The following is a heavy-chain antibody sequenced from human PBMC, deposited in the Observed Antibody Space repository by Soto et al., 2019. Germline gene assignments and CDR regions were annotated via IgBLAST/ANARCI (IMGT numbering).Heavy chain of an antibody. CDR1: GYGCTTYG. J-gene: IGHJ4*02. Sequence: QVHLVQSGAEVKEPGASVKVSCKGSGYGCTTYGITWVRQAPGQGREWMAWISAHNGNTNYAQKLQGRVTVTRDTSTSKAYMELRSLRSDDTAVYYCARGRYGDYWGQGALVTVSS. V-gene: IGHV1-18*01. D-gene: IGHD1-1*01. CDR2: ISAHNGNT. CDR3: ARGRYGDY.